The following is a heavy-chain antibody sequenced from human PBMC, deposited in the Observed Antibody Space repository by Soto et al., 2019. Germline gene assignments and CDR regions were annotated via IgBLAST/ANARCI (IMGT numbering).Heavy chain of an antibody. J-gene: IGHJ1*01. CDR1: GYTFTSYG. D-gene: IGHD6-19*01. V-gene: IGHV1-18*01. Sequence: ASVKVSCKASGYTFTSYGISWVRQAPGQGLEWMGWISAYNGNTNYAQKHQGRVTMTTDTSTSTAYMELRNMRSDDTAVNYYAREDSSGWYGGEYFQHWGQGTLVTVSS. CDR3: AREDSSGWYGGEYFQH. CDR2: ISAYNGNT.